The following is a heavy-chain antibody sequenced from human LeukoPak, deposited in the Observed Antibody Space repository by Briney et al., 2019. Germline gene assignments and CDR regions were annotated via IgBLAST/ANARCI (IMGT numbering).Heavy chain of an antibody. D-gene: IGHD3-10*01. CDR2: IYYSGST. Sequence: SETLFLTCTVSGGSVSSGSYYWSCIRQPPGKGLEWIGYIYYSGSTNYNPSLKSRVTISVDTSKNQFSLKLSSVTAADTAVYYCARGFGREYNFAKYWGQGTLVTVSS. CDR1: GGSVSSGSYY. J-gene: IGHJ4*02. V-gene: IGHV4-61*01. CDR3: ARGFGREYNFAKY.